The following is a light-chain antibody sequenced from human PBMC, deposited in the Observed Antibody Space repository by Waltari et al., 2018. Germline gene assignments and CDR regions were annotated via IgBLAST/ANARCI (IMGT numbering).Light chain of an antibody. J-gene: IGKJ4*01. CDR3: QQYYTTPLT. V-gene: IGKV4-1*01. CDR1: QGVLYGSNNKNY. CDR2: WAS. Sequence: DIVMTQSPDSLAVSLGERATINCKSSQGVLYGSNNKNYLAWYQQKPGQPPKLLIYWASTRESGVPDRFSGSGSGTDFTLTISSLQAEDVAVYYCQQYYTTPLTFGGGTKVEIK.